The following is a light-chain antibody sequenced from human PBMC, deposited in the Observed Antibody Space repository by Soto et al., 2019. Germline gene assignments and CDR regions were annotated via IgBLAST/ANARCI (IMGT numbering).Light chain of an antibody. CDR1: QIISSC. J-gene: IGKJ3*01. CDR3: QQYNSYST. CDR2: KAS. Sequence: DIQLSQSPSFLSASPGDIVTIAFLSSQIISSCLACYQQNPGKAPKLLIYKASSLESGVPSRFSGSGSGTEFTLTISSLQPDDFATYYCQQYNSYSTFGPGTKVDI. V-gene: IGKV1-5*03.